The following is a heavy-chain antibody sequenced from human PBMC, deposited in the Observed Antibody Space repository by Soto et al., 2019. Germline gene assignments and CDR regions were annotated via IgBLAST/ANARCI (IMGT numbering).Heavy chain of an antibody. J-gene: IGHJ3*02. Sequence: GGSLRLSCAAPGFTFSSYSMNWVRQAPGKGLEWVSSISSSSSYIYYADSVKGRFTISRDNAKNSLYLQMNSLRAEDTAVYYCARDLITMIVVVTSGAFDIWGQGTMVTVSS. CDR3: ARDLITMIVVVTSGAFDI. CDR2: ISSSSSYI. V-gene: IGHV3-21*01. CDR1: GFTFSSYS. D-gene: IGHD3-22*01.